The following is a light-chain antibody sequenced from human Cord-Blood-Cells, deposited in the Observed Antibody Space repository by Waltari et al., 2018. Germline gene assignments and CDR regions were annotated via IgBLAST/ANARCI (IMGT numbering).Light chain of an antibody. V-gene: IGLV2-8*01. CDR2: GVS. J-gene: IGLJ2*01. CDR1: SSDVGGYNY. Sequence: QSALTQPPSASGSPGQSLPISCTGTSSDVGGYNYVLWYQQHPGKAPKLMIYGVSKRPSGVPDRFSGSKSGNTASLTVSGLQAEDEADYYCSSYAGSNNLVFGGGTKLTVL. CDR3: SSYAGSNNLV.